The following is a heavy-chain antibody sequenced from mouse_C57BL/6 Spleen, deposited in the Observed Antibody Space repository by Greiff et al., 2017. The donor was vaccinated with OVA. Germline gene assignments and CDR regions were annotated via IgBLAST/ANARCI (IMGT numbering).Heavy chain of an antibody. CDR3: ARHTNWDFDY. D-gene: IGHD4-1*01. CDR2: ISSGGSYT. Sequence: VQLKESGGDLVKPGGSLKLSCAASGFTFSSYGMSWVRQTPDKRLEWVATISSGGSYTYYPDSVKGRFTISRDNAKNTLYLQMSSLKSEDTAMYYCARHTNWDFDYWGQGTTLTVSS. V-gene: IGHV5-6*01. J-gene: IGHJ2*01. CDR1: GFTFSSYG.